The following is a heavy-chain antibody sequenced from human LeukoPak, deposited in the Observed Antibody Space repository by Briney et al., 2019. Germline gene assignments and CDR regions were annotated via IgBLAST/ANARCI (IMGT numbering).Heavy chain of an antibody. J-gene: IGHJ5*02. Sequence: GASVKVCCKASGYTFTRYYMHRVREAPGQGREWMGWINPNSGGTNYAQKFQGRVTMTRDTTISTAYMKPSRLRSDDTTVYYCARGRVKNDNWFDPWGQGTLVTVSS. CDR1: GYTFTRYY. CDR3: ARGRVKNDNWFDP. CDR2: INPNSGGT. V-gene: IGHV1-2*02.